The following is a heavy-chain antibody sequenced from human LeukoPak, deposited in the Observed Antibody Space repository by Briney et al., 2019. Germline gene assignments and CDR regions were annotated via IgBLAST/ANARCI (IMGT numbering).Heavy chain of an antibody. CDR2: IYYSGST. D-gene: IGHD5/OR15-5a*01. J-gene: IGHJ5*02. CDR1: GGSISSYY. Sequence: PSETLSLTCTVSGGSISSYYWSWIRQPPGKGLEWIGYIYYSGSTNYNPSLKSRVTISVDTSKNQFSLKLSSGAAADTAVYYGARGGIVSSKGFDPWGQGTLVTVSS. CDR3: ARGGIVSSKGFDP. V-gene: IGHV4-59*01.